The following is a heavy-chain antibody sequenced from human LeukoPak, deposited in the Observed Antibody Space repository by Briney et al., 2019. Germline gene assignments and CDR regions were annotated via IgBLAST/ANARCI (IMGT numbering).Heavy chain of an antibody. CDR2: IYSSGTT. Sequence: SETLSLTCTVSGGSISSGSYSWNWIRQPAGTGLECIGRIYSSGTTNYNPSLKSRVTMSVDTSKNQFSLKLSSVTAADTAVYYCASLYSSSWYPNDYYYYGMDVWGQGTTVTVSS. D-gene: IGHD6-13*01. CDR1: GGSISSGSYS. J-gene: IGHJ6*02. V-gene: IGHV4-61*02. CDR3: ASLYSSSWYPNDYYYYGMDV.